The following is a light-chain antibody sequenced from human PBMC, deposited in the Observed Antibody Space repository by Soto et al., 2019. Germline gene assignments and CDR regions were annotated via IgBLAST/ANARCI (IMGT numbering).Light chain of an antibody. CDR1: SSNIGSAY. V-gene: IGLV1-47*01. CDR2: RNN. CDR3: AAWDDSLVV. Sequence: QSVLTQPPSASGTPGQTVTTSCSGSSSNIGSAYIYWYQHLPGTAPKLLIYRNNQRPSGVPDRFSASKSGTSASLAISGLRSEDEADYYCAAWDDSLVVFGGGTKLTVL. J-gene: IGLJ2*01.